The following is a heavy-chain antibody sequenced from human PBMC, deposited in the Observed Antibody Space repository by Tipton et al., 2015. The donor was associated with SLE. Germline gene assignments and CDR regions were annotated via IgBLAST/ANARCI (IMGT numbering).Heavy chain of an antibody. D-gene: IGHD3-10*01. J-gene: IGHJ4*02. CDR3: AKDLGSGEWFRELLYSDY. CDR2: IYPGDSDV. CDR1: GYTFTNYW. Sequence: QLVQSGAEVKKPGESLKISCKGSGYTFTNYWIGWVRQMPGKGLEWMGIIYPGDSDVTYSPSFQGQVTISADKSITTAYLQWSSRKASDTAIYYCAKDLGSGEWFRELLYSDYWGQGILVIVSS. V-gene: IGHV5-51*03.